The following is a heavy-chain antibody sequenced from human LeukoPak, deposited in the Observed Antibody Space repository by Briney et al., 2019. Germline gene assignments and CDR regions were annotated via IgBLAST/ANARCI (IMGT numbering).Heavy chain of an antibody. CDR3: AKNSDYGDY. V-gene: IGHV3-23*01. CDR2: ISGSGGST. CDR1: GFIFSNYA. J-gene: IGHJ4*02. Sequence: GGSLRLSCAASGFIFSNYAMSWVRQAPGKGLEWVSGISGSGGSTNYADSVKGRFTISRDNAKNSLYLQMNSLRAEDTALYYCAKNSDYGDYWGQGTLVTVSS.